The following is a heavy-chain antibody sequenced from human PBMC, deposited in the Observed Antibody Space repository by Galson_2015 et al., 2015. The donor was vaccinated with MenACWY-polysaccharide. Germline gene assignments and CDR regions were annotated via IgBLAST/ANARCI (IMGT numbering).Heavy chain of an antibody. J-gene: IGHJ4*02. D-gene: IGHD6-19*01. V-gene: IGHV3-48*03. CDR2: ISSSGSTI. CDR1: GFPFCSYE. Sequence: LRLSCAASGFPFCSYEMNWVRQAPGTGLEWVSYISSSGSTIYYADSVKGRFTISRDNAKNSLYLQMNSLRAEDTAVYYCARFSSGWYFWFDYWGQGTLVTVSS. CDR3: ARFSSGWYFWFDY.